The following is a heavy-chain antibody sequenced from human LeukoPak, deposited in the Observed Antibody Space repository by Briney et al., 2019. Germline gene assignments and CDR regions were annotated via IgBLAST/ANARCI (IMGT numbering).Heavy chain of an antibody. Sequence: SETLSLTCAVYGGSFSGYYWSWLRQPPGKGLEWIGEINHSGSTNYNPSLKSRVTMSVDTSTNQFSPKLSSVTAADTAVYYCAREGREGSYWPYDYWGQGTLVTVSS. CDR1: GGSFSGYY. CDR2: INHSGST. J-gene: IGHJ4*02. D-gene: IGHD1-26*01. V-gene: IGHV4-34*01. CDR3: AREGREGSYWPYDY.